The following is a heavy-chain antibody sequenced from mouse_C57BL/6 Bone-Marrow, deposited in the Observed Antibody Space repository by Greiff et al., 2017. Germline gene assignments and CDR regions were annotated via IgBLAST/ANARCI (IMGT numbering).Heavy chain of an antibody. V-gene: IGHV5-17*01. D-gene: IGHD3-2*02. CDR1: GFTFSDYG. CDR2: ISSGSSTI. J-gene: IGHJ2*01. Sequence: EVHLVESGGGLVKPGGSLKLSCAASGFTFSDYGMHWVRQAPEKGLEWVAYISSGSSTIYYADTVKGRFTISRDNAKNTLFLQMTSLRSEDTAMYYCARSQLRLRVSYWGQGATLTVSS. CDR3: ARSQLRLRVSY.